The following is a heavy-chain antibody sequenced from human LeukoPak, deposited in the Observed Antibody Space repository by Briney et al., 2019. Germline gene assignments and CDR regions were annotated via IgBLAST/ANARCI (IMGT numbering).Heavy chain of an antibody. CDR1: GGSFSGYY. CDR2: INHSGST. D-gene: IGHD3-22*01. CDR3: ARGLGYYYDSSGYSSHFWDLYYFDY. J-gene: IGHJ4*02. Sequence: SETLSLTCAVYGGSFSGYYWSWIRQPPGKGPEWIGEINHSGSTNYNPSLKSRVTISVDTSKNQFSLKLSSVTAADTAVYYCARGLGYYYDSSGYSSHFWDLYYFDYWGQGTLVTVSS. V-gene: IGHV4-34*01.